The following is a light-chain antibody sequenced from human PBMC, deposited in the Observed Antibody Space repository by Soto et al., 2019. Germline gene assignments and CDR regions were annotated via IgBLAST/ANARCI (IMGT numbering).Light chain of an antibody. CDR3: SSYTSSNTLYV. CDR1: SSDVGGYNY. V-gene: IGLV2-14*01. J-gene: IGLJ1*01. CDR2: DVN. Sequence: QSVLTQPASVSGSPGQSITISCTGTSSDVGGYNYVSWYQQHPGKAPKLMIYDVNNRPSGVSDRFSGSKSGNTASLTISGLQAEDEADYICSSYTSSNTLYVLGAGTKVTVL.